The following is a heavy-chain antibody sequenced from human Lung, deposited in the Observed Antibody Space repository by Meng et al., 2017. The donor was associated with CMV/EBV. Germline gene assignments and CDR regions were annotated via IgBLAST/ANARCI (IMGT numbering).Heavy chain of an antibody. CDR3: ARGRDIVVVPAVSGSWFDP. V-gene: IGHV4-34*01. D-gene: IGHD2-2*01. CDR2: INHSGST. Sequence: SETXSLXXAVYGGSFSGYYWSWIRQPPGKGLEWIGEINHSGSTNYNPSLKSRVTISVDTSKNQFSLKLSSVTAADTAVYYCARGRDIVVVPAVSGSWFDPWGQGTXVTVSS. J-gene: IGHJ5*02. CDR1: GGSFSGYY.